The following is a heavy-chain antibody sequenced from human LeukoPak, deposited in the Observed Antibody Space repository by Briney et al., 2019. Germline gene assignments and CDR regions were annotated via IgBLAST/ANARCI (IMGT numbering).Heavy chain of an antibody. CDR2: IVVGSGNT. J-gene: IGHJ6*04. D-gene: IGHD1-1*01. CDR1: GFTFTSSA. V-gene: IGHV1-58*01. CDR3: AEVRELRHPYYYGMDV. Sequence: SVKVSCKASGFTFTSSAVQWVRQARGQRLEWVGWIVVGSGNTNYAQKFQERVTITRDMSTSTAYMELSSLRSEDTAVYYCAEVRELRHPYYYGMDVWGKGTTVTVPS.